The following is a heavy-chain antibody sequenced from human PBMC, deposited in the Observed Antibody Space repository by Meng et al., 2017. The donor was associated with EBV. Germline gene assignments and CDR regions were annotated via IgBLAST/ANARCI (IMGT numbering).Heavy chain of an antibody. Sequence: QVQLVQSGGAVKKPGASSMVPCKASGYTFTSYGISWVRRAPGQGLEWMGWISAYNGNTNYAQKLQGRVTMTTDTSTSTAYMELRSLRSDDTAVYYCARIVLDSYGSHGWFDPWGQGTLVTVSS. CDR2: ISAYNGNT. CDR1: GYTFTSYG. J-gene: IGHJ5*02. D-gene: IGHD5-18*01. V-gene: IGHV1-18*01. CDR3: ARIVLDSYGSHGWFDP.